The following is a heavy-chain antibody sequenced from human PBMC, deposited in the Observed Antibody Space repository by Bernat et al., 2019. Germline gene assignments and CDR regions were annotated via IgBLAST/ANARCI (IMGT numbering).Heavy chain of an antibody. CDR3: ARVTEPPSYILYYYYYMDV. CDR2: ISSSSSTI. V-gene: IGHV3-48*02. Sequence: EVQLVESGGGLVQPGGSLRLSCAASGFTFSSYSMNWVRQAPGKGLEWVSYISSSSSTIYYADSVKGRFTISRDNAKNSLYLQMNSLRDEDTAVYYCARVTEPPSYILYYYYYMDVWGKGTTVTVSS. D-gene: IGHD1-14*01. J-gene: IGHJ6*03. CDR1: GFTFSSYS.